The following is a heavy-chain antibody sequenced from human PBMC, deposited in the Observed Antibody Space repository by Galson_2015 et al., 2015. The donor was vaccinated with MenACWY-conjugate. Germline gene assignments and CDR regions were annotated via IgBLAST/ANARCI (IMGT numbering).Heavy chain of an antibody. D-gene: IGHD5-18*01. CDR2: ISKSSSPI. CDR1: GFTFTGYE. V-gene: IGHV3-48*03. J-gene: IGHJ6*03. CDR3: ARVGTWIHQYFYYMDV. Sequence: SLRLSCAASGFTFTGYEFNWVRQAPGKGLEWLSYISKSSSPIYYADSVKGRFTISRDNTKKSLFLQMNSLRAGDTGVYYWARVGTWIHQYFYYMDVWGKGTTVTVAS.